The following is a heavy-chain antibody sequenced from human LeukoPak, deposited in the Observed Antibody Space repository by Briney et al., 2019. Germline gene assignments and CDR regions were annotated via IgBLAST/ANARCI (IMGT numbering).Heavy chain of an antibody. V-gene: IGHV3-23*01. J-gene: IGHJ4*02. CDR1: GFTFSTYT. CDR3: ARNENSGWGYFDY. CDR2: IGSSGGGI. D-gene: IGHD5-12*01. Sequence: GGSLRLSCAASGFTFSTYTMYWVRHPPGKRLEWVSIIGSSGGGIHYADSVKGRFTISRDNSKNALYLQMNGLRVEDTAVYYCARNENSGWGYFDYWGQGTLVTVSS.